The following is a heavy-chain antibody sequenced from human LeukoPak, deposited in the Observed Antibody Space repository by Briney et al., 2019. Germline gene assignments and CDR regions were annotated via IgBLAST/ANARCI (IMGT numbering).Heavy chain of an antibody. CDR2: ISYDGSNK. CDR1: GFTFSSYG. D-gene: IGHD3-22*01. J-gene: IGHJ4*02. Sequence: GRSLRLSCAASGFTFSSYGMHWVRQAPGKGLEWVAVISYDGSNKYYADFVKGRFTISRDDSKNTLYLQMNSLRAEDTAVYYCAKDRYYDSSGPIDYWGQGTLVTVSS. CDR3: AKDRYYDSSGPIDY. V-gene: IGHV3-30*18.